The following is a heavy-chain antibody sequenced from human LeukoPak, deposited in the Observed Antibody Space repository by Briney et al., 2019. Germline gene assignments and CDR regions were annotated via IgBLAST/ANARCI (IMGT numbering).Heavy chain of an antibody. D-gene: IGHD3-10*01. J-gene: IGHJ3*02. CDR3: SREGVDVFDI. Sequence: GGSLRLSCAASGFTFSSYNMNWVRQAPGKGLEWVSSISSGSTYIYYADSVKGRFTISRDNTKNSLYLQMDSLRAEDTAVYYCSREGVDVFDIWGQGTVVTVSS. V-gene: IGHV3-21*01. CDR2: ISSGSTYI. CDR1: GFTFSSYN.